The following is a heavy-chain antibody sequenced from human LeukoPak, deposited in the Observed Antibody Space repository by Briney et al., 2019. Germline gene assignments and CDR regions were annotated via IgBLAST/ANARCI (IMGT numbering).Heavy chain of an antibody. CDR3: ATTLDDYCSSTSCYLYYFDY. J-gene: IGHJ4*02. D-gene: IGHD2-2*01. CDR2: ISGSGGST. CDR1: GFIVSSNY. V-gene: IGHV3-23*01. Sequence: PGGSLRLSCAASGFIVSSNYMSWVRQAPGKGLEWVSAISGSGGSTYYADSVKGRFTISRDNSKNTLYLQMNSLRAEDTAVYYCATTLDDYCSSTSCYLYYFDYWGQGTLVTVSS.